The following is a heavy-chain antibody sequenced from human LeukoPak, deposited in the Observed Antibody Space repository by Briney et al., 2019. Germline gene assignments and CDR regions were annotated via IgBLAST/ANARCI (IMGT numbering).Heavy chain of an antibody. CDR1: GGSISSGGYS. CDR3: ARAVENDYGDYWFDP. D-gene: IGHD4-17*01. V-gene: IGHV4-30-2*01. CDR2: IYHSGST. J-gene: IGHJ5*02. Sequence: SQTLSLTCAVSGGSISSGGYSWSWIRQPPGKGLEWIGYIYHSGSTYYNPSLKSRVTISVDTSKNQFSLKLSSVTAADTAVYYCARAVENDYGDYWFDPWGQGTLVTVSS.